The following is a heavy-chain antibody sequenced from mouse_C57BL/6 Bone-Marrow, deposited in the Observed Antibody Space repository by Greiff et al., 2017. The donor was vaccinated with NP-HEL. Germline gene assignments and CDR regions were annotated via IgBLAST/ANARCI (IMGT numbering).Heavy chain of an antibody. Sequence: EVQLVESGGGLVQPKGSLKLSCAASGFTFNTYAMHWVRQAPGKGLEWVARIRSKSSNYATYYADSVKDRFTISRDDSQSMLYLQMNNLKTEDTAMYYCVREGGLRLRGYFDYWGQGTTLTVSS. CDR2: IRSKSSNYAT. J-gene: IGHJ2*01. CDR3: VREGGLRLRGYFDY. V-gene: IGHV10-3*01. D-gene: IGHD3-2*02. CDR1: GFTFNTYA.